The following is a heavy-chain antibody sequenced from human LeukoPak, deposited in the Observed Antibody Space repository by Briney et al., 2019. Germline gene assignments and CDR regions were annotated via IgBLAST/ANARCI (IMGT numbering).Heavy chain of an antibody. V-gene: IGHV1-18*01. CDR3: ARDLDDILTAYKPVTYYFDY. CDR2: ISAYTGNT. Sequence: GASVKVSCKASGYTFTTYGINWVRQAPGQGLEWMGWISAYTGNTKYAQKFQGRVTMTADTSTRTAYMELRSLRTDDTAVYYCARDLDDILTAYKPVTYYFDYWGQGTLVTVSS. CDR1: GYTFTTYG. D-gene: IGHD3-9*01. J-gene: IGHJ4*02.